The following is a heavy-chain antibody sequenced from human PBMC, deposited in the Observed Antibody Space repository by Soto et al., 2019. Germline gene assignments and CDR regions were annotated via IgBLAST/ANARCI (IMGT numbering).Heavy chain of an antibody. J-gene: IGHJ6*03. D-gene: IGHD4-17*01. CDR2: IIPILNIA. V-gene: IGHV1-69*02. CDR3: ARVSEMGTVTEGFYYYMDV. Sequence: QVQLVQSGAEVKKPGSSVKVSCKASGGTFSNYTISWVRQAPGQGLEWMGRIIPILNIANYAQKFQGRVTFTADKSTTTAYMELSSLRSEDTAVYYCARVSEMGTVTEGFYYYMDVWGKGTTVTVSS. CDR1: GGTFSNYT.